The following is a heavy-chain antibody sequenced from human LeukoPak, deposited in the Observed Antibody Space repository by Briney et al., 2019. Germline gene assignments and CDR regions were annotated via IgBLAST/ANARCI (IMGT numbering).Heavy chain of an antibody. Sequence: SETLSLTCTVSGYSISSGCYWGWIRQPPGKGLEWIGSIYHSGSTYYNPSLKSRVTISVDTSKDQFSLKLSSVTAADTAVYYRARDKRYCSSTSCYTLDYWGQGTLVTVSS. D-gene: IGHD2-2*02. CDR2: IYHSGST. V-gene: IGHV4-38-2*02. CDR3: ARDKRYCSSTSCYTLDY. CDR1: GYSISSGCY. J-gene: IGHJ4*02.